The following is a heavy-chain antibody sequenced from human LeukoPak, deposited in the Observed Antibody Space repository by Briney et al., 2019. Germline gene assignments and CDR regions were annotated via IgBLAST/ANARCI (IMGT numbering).Heavy chain of an antibody. V-gene: IGHV4-38-2*01. CDR1: GYSISSGYY. Sequence: SETLSLTCAVSGYSISSGYYWGWIRQPPGKGLEWIGSIYHSGSTYYNPSLKSRVTISVDTSKNQFSLKLSSVTAADTAVYYYARWGCTSTTCYTPFDFWGPGTLVTVSS. CDR3: ARWGCTSTTCYTPFDF. CDR2: IYHSGST. J-gene: IGHJ4*02. D-gene: IGHD2-2*02.